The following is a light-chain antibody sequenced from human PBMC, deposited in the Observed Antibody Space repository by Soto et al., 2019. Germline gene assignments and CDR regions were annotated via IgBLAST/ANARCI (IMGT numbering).Light chain of an antibody. CDR3: RSYTRSRTFYV. CDR1: SSDVGGFNY. CDR2: EVN. V-gene: IGLV2-14*01. J-gene: IGLJ1*01. Sequence: QSALTQPASVSGSPGQSITISCTGTSSDVGGFNYVSWYQQHPGKAPKLMIYEVNNRPSGVSNRFSGSKSGNTASLNISGLHAEEEPDYYCRSYTRSRTFYVFGSGTKVTVL.